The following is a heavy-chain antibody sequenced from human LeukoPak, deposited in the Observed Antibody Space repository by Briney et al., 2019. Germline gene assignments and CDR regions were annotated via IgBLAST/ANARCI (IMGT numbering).Heavy chain of an antibody. CDR2: INTNTGNP. Sequence: ASVKVSCKASGYTFTSYAMNWVRQAPGQGLEWMGWINTNTGNPMYAQGFTGRFVFSLDTSVSTAYLQISSLEAEDTAIYYCAREAYGSGSHHFDYWGQGTLVTASS. J-gene: IGHJ4*02. V-gene: IGHV7-4-1*02. D-gene: IGHD3-10*01. CDR3: AREAYGSGSHHFDY. CDR1: GYTFTSYA.